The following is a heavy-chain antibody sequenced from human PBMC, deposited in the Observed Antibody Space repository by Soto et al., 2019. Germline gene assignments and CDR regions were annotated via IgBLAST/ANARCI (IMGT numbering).Heavy chain of an antibody. V-gene: IGHV3-15*01. Sequence: GGSLRLSCAASGFTFSNAWMSWVRQAPGKGLEWVGRIKSKTDGGTTDYAAPVKGRFTISRDDSKNTLYLQMNSLKTEDTAVYYCTTDPIGTPFQYSSSWPFDYWGQGTLVTVSS. J-gene: IGHJ4*02. D-gene: IGHD6-13*01. CDR3: TTDPIGTPFQYSSSWPFDY. CDR1: GFTFSNAW. CDR2: IKSKTDGGTT.